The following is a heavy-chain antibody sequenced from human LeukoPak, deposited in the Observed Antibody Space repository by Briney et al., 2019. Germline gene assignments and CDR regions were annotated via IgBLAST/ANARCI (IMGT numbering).Heavy chain of an antibody. CDR2: SYASGTT. CDR1: GGSISSYY. CDR3: ESALLWFGELAWFDP. V-gene: IGHV4-4*07. Sequence: SETLSLTCTVSGGSISSYYWSWIRQSPGQGLEWIGRSYASGTTRYNPSLNIQVTMSVDTSKNQFPLKLNLVTAAATAVYYCESALLWFGELAWFDPWGQGTLVTVSS. J-gene: IGHJ5*02. D-gene: IGHD3-10*01.